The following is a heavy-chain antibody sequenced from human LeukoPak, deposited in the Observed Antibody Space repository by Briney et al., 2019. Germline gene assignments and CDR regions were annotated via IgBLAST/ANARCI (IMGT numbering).Heavy chain of an antibody. V-gene: IGHV3-30*18. Sequence: GGSLRLSCAASGFTFSSYGMHWVRPAPGKGLEWVAVISYDGSNKYYADSVKGRFTISRDNSKNTLYLQMNSLRAEDTAVYYCAKGPRAAAGYYFDYWGQGTLVTVSS. J-gene: IGHJ4*02. CDR1: GFTFSSYG. CDR3: AKGPRAAAGYYFDY. CDR2: ISYDGSNK. D-gene: IGHD6-13*01.